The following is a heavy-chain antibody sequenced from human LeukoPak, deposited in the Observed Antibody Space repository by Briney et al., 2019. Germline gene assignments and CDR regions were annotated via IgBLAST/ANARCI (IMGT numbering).Heavy chain of an antibody. V-gene: IGHV1-2*02. CDR2: INPNSGGT. Sequence: ASVKVSCKASGYTFTGYYMHWVRQAPGQGLEWMGWINPNSGGTNYAQKFQGRVTMTRDTSISTAYMELSRLRSDDTAVYYCARTPFERFLEWLLYLDYWGQGTLVTVYS. D-gene: IGHD3-3*01. CDR3: ARTPFERFLEWLLYLDY. J-gene: IGHJ4*02. CDR1: GYTFTGYY.